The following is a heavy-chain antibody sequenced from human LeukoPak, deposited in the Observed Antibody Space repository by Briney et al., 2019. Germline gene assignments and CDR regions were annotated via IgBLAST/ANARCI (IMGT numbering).Heavy chain of an antibody. V-gene: IGHV3-7*01. D-gene: IGHD3-22*01. CDR2: IKQDGSEK. CDR1: GFTFSSYW. CDR3: ARGPWGYYDSSGFDY. Sequence: GGSLRLSCAASGFTFSSYWMSWVRQAPGKGLEWVANIKQDGSEKYYVDSVEGRFTISRDNAKNSLYLQMNSLRAEDTAVYYCARGPWGYYDSSGFDYWGQGTLVTVSS. J-gene: IGHJ4*02.